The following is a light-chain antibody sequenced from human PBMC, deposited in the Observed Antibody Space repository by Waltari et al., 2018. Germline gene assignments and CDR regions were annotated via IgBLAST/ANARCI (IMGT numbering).Light chain of an antibody. J-gene: IGKJ2*01. CDR1: QSIARN. CDR3: QQYNNWRT. CDR2: GAS. Sequence: EVLMTQSPPPLSVSPGERATLSCRASQSIARNLAWYQQKPGQAPRLLIYGASTRATDVPDRFSGSGSGTEFTLTISSLQSEDFAVYYCQQYNNWRTFGQGTKLEIK. V-gene: IGKV3-15*01.